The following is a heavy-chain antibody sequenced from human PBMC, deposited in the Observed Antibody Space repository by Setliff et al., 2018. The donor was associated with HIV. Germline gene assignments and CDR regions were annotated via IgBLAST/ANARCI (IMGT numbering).Heavy chain of an antibody. V-gene: IGHV1-8*01. CDR3: ARTQSLGGYYSRGYDYGMDV. CDR1: GYTFTSYD. D-gene: IGHD3-22*01. Sequence: ASVKVSCKASGYTFTSYDITWVRQATGQGLEWMGWLNPNTGNTGFTQKFQGRVTMTRNTSISTAYMELSSLRSEDTAVYYCARTQSLGGYYSRGYDYGMDVWGQGTTVTVSS. J-gene: IGHJ6*02. CDR2: LNPNTGNT.